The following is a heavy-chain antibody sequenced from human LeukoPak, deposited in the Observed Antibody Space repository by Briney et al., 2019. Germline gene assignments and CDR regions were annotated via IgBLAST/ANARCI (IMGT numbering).Heavy chain of an antibody. CDR1: GFTFSSYA. Sequence: GGSLRLSCAASGFTFSSYAMSWVRQAPGKGLEWVSTISGSGGSTFYADSVKGRFTISRDNSKNTLYLQMNSLRAEDTAVYYCAKDRSLVVVTAGDYWAREPWSPSPQ. V-gene: IGHV3-23*01. CDR3: AKDRSLVVVTAGDY. D-gene: IGHD2-15*01. CDR2: ISGSGGST. J-gene: IGHJ4*02.